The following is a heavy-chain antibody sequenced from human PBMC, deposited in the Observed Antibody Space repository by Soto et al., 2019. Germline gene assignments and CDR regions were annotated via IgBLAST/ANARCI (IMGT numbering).Heavy chain of an antibody. D-gene: IGHD3-22*01. Sequence: EVQLLESGGGLVQPGGSLRLSCAASGITISNYPMSWVRPAPGKGLDWVSGISGSGDRTYYADSANGRFTISKDISKNSLSLQLDNLGVEDTAVYCWVKDDGGYPSTAPHWGQGTLVTVSS. V-gene: IGHV3-23*01. CDR2: ISGSGDRT. CDR1: GITISNYP. CDR3: VKDDGGYPSTAPH. J-gene: IGHJ1*01.